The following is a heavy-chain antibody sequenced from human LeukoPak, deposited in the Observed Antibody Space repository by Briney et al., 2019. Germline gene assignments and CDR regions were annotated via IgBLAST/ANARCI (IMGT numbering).Heavy chain of an antibody. V-gene: IGHV1-3*01. CDR2: INAGNGNT. D-gene: IGHD3-10*01. CDR3: ATDRGTGGIDI. J-gene: IGHJ3*02. CDR1: GYTFTSYA. Sequence: GASVKVSCKASGYTFTSYAMHWVRQAPGQRLEWMGWINAGNGNTKYSQKFQGRVTMTEDTSTDTAYMELSSLRSEDTAVYYCATDRGTGGIDIWGQGTMVTVSS.